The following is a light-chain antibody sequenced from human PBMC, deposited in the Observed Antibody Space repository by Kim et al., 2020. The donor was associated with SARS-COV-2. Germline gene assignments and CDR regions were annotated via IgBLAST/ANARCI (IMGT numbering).Light chain of an antibody. Sequence: WSPGERATLSCRASQSVDISLAWYQQKPGQAPRLLIYDASNRATGIPARFSDSGSGTDFTLTISSLEPEDFAVYYCQQRSIWPPGSFGQGTKLEI. CDR2: DAS. CDR1: QSVDIS. V-gene: IGKV3-11*01. CDR3: QQRSIWPPGS. J-gene: IGKJ2*04.